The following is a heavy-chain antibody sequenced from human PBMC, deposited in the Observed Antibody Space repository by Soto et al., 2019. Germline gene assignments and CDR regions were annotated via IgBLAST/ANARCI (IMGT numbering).Heavy chain of an antibody. V-gene: IGHV1-2*04. D-gene: IGHD6-6*01. CDR1: GYTFTGYY. Sequence: ASVKVSCKASGYTFTGYYMHWVRQAPGQGLEWMGWINPNSGGTNYAQKFQGWVTMTRDTSISTAYMELSRLRSDDTAVYYCARGLYSSSPIPFDYWGQGTLVTVSS. J-gene: IGHJ4*02. CDR3: ARGLYSSSPIPFDY. CDR2: INPNSGGT.